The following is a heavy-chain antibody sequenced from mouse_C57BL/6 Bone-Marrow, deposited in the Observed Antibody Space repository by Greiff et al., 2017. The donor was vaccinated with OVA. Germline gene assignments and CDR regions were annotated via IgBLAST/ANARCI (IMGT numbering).Heavy chain of an antibody. CDR2: IYPRSGNT. J-gene: IGHJ2*01. CDR1: GYTFTSFG. CDR3: ARERLREYFDY. Sequence: VQLQQSGAELARPGASVKLSCKASGYTFTSFGISWVKQRTGQGLEWIGEIYPRSGNTYYNEKFKGKGTLTADKSSSTAYMEMRSLTSEDTAVYFCARERLREYFDYWGQGTTLTVSS. V-gene: IGHV1-81*01.